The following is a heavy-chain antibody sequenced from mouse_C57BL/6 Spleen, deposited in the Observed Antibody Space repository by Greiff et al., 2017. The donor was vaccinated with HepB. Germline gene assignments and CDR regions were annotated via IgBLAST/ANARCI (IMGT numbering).Heavy chain of an antibody. Sequence: QVHVKQSGAELVRPVASVTLSCKASGYTFTDYEMHWVKQTPVHGLEWIGAIDPETGGTAYNQKFKGKAILTADKSSSTAYMELRSLTSEDSAVYYCTRGGNYYGSSSWFAYWGQGTLVTVSA. CDR1: GYTFTDYE. V-gene: IGHV1-15*01. D-gene: IGHD1-1*01. CDR2: IDPETGGT. J-gene: IGHJ3*01. CDR3: TRGGNYYGSSSWFAY.